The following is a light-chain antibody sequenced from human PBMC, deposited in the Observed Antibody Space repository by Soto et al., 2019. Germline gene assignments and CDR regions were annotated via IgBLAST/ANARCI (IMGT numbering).Light chain of an antibody. Sequence: DIQMAQSDTSLAAGGGGRVNITCLASQSISSWLAWYQQKPGKAPKLLIYDASSLESGVPSRFSGSGSGTEFTLTISSLQPDDFATYFCHQYNSYSGTFGQGTNVDIK. J-gene: IGKJ1*01. CDR2: DAS. CDR3: HQYNSYSGT. CDR1: QSISSW. V-gene: IGKV1-5*01.